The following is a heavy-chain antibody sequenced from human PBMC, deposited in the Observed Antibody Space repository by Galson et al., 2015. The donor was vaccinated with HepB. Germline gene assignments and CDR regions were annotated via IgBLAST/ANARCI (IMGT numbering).Heavy chain of an antibody. CDR2: IYPGDSDT. CDR3: ARVLWNDCRNTGCYLASFDA. Sequence: QSGAEVKKPGESMKISCKGSGYRFNSYWIGWVRQMPGKGLEWMGIIYPGDSDTRYSPSFQGQVSISVDKSISTAYLHWSNLKASDTAMYYCARVLWNDCRNTGCYLASFDAWGQGTLVTVAS. J-gene: IGHJ5*02. V-gene: IGHV5-51*01. CDR1: GYRFNSYW. D-gene: IGHD2-2*01.